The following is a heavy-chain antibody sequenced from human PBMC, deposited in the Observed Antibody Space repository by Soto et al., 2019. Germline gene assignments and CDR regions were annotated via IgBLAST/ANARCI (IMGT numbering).Heavy chain of an antibody. V-gene: IGHV3-30*03. CDR1: GFTFSSYG. J-gene: IGHJ4*02. Sequence: PGGSLRLSCAASGFTFSSYGMHWVRQAPGKGLEWVAVISYDGSNKDYADSVKGRFTISRDNAKNTLYLQMNSLRAEDTAVYYVATAISSPFSNFDYWGQGSLVTVSS. CDR3: ATAISSPFSNFDY. CDR2: ISYDGSNK. D-gene: IGHD2-2*01.